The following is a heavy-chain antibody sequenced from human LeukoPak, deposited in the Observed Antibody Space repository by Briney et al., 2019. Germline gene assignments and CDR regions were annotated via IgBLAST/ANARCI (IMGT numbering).Heavy chain of an antibody. Sequence: SVKVSCKASGGTFSSYAISWVRQAPGQELEWMGGINPIFGTANYAQKFQGRVTITADESTSTAYMELSSLRSEDTAVYYCASRVGGDKGYYYYYGMDVWGQGTTVTVSS. J-gene: IGHJ6*02. CDR2: INPIFGTA. CDR1: GGTFSSYA. CDR3: ASRVGGDKGYYYYYGMDV. D-gene: IGHD2-21*01. V-gene: IGHV1-69*13.